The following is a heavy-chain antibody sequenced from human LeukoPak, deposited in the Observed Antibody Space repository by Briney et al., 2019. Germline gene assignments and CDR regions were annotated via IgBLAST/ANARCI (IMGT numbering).Heavy chain of an antibody. CDR3: AKDDDWGRYKH. D-gene: IGHD3-16*01. CDR1: GLTFSSQW. J-gene: IGHJ1*01. V-gene: IGHV3-21*04. CDR2: ISSSTTYI. Sequence: GGSLRLSCVASGLTFSSQWMTWVRQAPGKGLEWVSSISSSTTYIYYADSLKGRFTISRDNAKNSLYLQMNSLRAEDTAVYYCAKDDDWGRYKHWGQGTLVTVSS.